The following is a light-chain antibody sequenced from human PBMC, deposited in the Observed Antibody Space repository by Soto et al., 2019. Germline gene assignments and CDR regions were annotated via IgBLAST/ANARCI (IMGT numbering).Light chain of an antibody. J-gene: IGKJ1*01. CDR3: QQSYSTPWT. CDR2: DAS. V-gene: IGKV1-39*01. Sequence: DIQVSQSPCSRSASLGGRFTSTCLASQSISSYLNWYQQKPGKAPKLLIYDASSLQSGVPSRFSGSGSGTDFTLTISSLQPEDFATYYCQQSYSTPWTFGQGTKVDIK. CDR1: QSISSY.